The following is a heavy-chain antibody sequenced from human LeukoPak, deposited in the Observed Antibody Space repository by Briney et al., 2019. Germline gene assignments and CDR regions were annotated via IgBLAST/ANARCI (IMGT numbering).Heavy chain of an antibody. D-gene: IGHD6-19*01. V-gene: IGHV4-39*01. Sequence: SETLSLTCSVSGGPISRSTTYYWAWIRQPPGKGLEWIGSIYFIGRTYYNASLESRVTVSVDTYNNHFSLRLTSLSAADTAVYYCARQPVVNRGAVASNFDYWGQGTLVTVSS. CDR2: IYFIGRT. J-gene: IGHJ4*02. CDR3: ARQPVVNRGAVASNFDY. CDR1: GGPISRSTTYY.